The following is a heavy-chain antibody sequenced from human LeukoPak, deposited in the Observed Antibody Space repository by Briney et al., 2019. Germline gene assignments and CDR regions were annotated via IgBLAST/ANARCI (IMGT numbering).Heavy chain of an antibody. Sequence: GGSLTLPCTVSGFTFSDYYEIWIRQAPGEGLEGVSYISRRGRTIYYAGTVKGRFTISRDHAKNSLYLQMNSLRAEDTAVYYCARFLRVVAAKRWYFDLWGRGTLVTVSS. J-gene: IGHJ2*01. CDR3: ARFLRVVAAKRWYFDL. D-gene: IGHD2-15*01. CDR1: GFTFSDYY. CDR2: ISRRGRTI. V-gene: IGHV3-11*04.